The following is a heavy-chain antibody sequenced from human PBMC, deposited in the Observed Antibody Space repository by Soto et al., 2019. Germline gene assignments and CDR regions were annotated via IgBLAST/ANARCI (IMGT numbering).Heavy chain of an antibody. CDR3: ARDGGYCSGGSCYRFDY. CDR2: INAGNGNT. CDR1: GYTFTSYA. J-gene: IGHJ4*02. V-gene: IGHV1-3*01. D-gene: IGHD2-15*01. Sequence: GASVKVSCKASGYTFTSYAMHWVRQAPGQRLEWMEWINAGNGNTKYSQKFQGRVTITRDTSASTAYMELSSLRSEDTAVYYCARDGGYCSGGSCYRFDYWGQGTLVTVSS.